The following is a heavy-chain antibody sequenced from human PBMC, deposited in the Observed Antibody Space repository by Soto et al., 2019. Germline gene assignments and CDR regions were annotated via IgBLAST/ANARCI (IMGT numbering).Heavy chain of an antibody. J-gene: IGHJ6*03. CDR2: ISGDTATT. Sequence: GVSLRLSFAASGFSFSEYSMTWVRQAPGKGLQWVSAISGDTATTHYADSVKGRFTISRDNSRDTLYLQMNSLRVEDTAIYYCAKPLQHWLLKRSRVYVSGKGTTVTVS. CDR1: GFSFSEYS. V-gene: IGHV3-23*01. CDR3: AKPLQHWLLKRSRVYV. D-gene: IGHD1-1*01.